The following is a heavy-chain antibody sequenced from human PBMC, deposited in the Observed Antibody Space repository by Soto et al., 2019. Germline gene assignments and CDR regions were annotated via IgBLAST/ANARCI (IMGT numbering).Heavy chain of an antibody. D-gene: IGHD3-9*01. Sequence: QVQLVESGGGVVQPGRSLRLSCAASGFTFSSYGMHWVRQAPGKGLEWVAVISYDGSNKYYADSVKGRFTISSDNSKNSLYLQMNSLRAEDTAVYYCARSLTCAFDYWGQGTLVIVSS. CDR2: ISYDGSNK. CDR3: ARSLTCAFDY. J-gene: IGHJ4*02. V-gene: IGHV3-30*03. CDR1: GFTFSSYG.